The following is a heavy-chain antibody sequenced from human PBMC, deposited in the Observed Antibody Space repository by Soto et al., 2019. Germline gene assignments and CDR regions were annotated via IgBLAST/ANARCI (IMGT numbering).Heavy chain of an antibody. Sequence: PSETLSLTCAVYGGSFSGYYWSWIRQPPGKGLEWIGEIIQSGSTNYNPSLKSRVTISVDTSKNQFSLKLSSVTAADTAVYYCARTYSSSWSPFDYWGQGTLVTVS. J-gene: IGHJ4*02. CDR1: GGSFSGYY. CDR2: IIQSGST. V-gene: IGHV4-34*12. D-gene: IGHD6-13*01. CDR3: ARTYSSSWSPFDY.